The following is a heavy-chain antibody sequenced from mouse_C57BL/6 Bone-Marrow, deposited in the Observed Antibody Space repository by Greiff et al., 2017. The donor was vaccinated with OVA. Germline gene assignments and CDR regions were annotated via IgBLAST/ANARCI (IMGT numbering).Heavy chain of an antibody. D-gene: IGHD2-1*01. CDR1: GYSFTSYY. Sequence: QVQLQQSGPELVKPGASVKISCKASGYSFTSYYIHWVKQRPGQGLEWIGWIYPGSGNTKYNEKFKGKATLTADTSSSTAYMPLSSLTSEDSAVYYCARDGNTPYAMDYWGQGTSVTVSS. J-gene: IGHJ4*01. V-gene: IGHV1-66*01. CDR2: IYPGSGNT. CDR3: ARDGNTPYAMDY.